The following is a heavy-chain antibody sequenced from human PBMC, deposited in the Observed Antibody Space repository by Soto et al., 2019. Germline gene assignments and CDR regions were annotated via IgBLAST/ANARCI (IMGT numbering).Heavy chain of an antibody. V-gene: IGHV3-23*01. D-gene: IGHD4-17*01. CDR1: GFAFSDYW. CDR3: AHPRGYGVFDAYDI. Sequence: PGGSLRLSCAASGFAFSDYWMHWVRQAPGKGLEWVSALTPSGGETYYADSVKGRFTISRDNSMNALYLQMNSLRIEDTALYYCAHPRGYGVFDAYDIWGQGTMVTVSS. CDR2: LTPSGGET. J-gene: IGHJ3*02.